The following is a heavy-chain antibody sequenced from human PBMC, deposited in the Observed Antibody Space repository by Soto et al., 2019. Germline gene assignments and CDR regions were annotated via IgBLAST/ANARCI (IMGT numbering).Heavy chain of an antibody. Sequence: LRLSCAASGFTFSSYAMSWVRQAPVNGLEWVSAISGSGGSTYYADSVKGRFTISRDNSKNTLYLQMNSLRAEDTAVYYCAKRTQGELDYWGQGTLVTVSS. V-gene: IGHV3-23*01. D-gene: IGHD1-26*01. CDR3: AKRTQGELDY. J-gene: IGHJ4*02. CDR2: ISGSGGST. CDR1: GFTFSSYA.